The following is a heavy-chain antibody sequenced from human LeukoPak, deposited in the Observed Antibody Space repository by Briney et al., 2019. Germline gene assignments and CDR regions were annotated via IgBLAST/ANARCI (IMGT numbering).Heavy chain of an antibody. J-gene: IGHJ6*02. CDR2: ISFDGTNK. V-gene: IGHV3-30-3*01. Sequence: GGSPRLSCAASGFXFSNYAMDWVRQAPGKGLEWVAVISFDGTNKYYANSVQGRFTISRDNSKNTLYLQMNSLRAEDTAVYYCARDSYGMDVWGQGTTVTVSS. CDR1: GFXFSNYA. CDR3: ARDSYGMDV.